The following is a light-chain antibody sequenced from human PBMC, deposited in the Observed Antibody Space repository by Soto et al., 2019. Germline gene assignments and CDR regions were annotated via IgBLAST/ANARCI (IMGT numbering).Light chain of an antibody. J-gene: IGKJ1*01. CDR3: QQYDNWPQT. Sequence: EIVLTQSPGTLSLSPGERATLSCRASQTLSNSFIAWYQQKPGQAPRLLIYGASTRATGIPARFSGTGSGTDFTLTVSSLQSEDFAVYYCQQYDNWPQTFGQGTKVDIK. CDR1: QTLSNS. V-gene: IGKV3-15*01. CDR2: GAS.